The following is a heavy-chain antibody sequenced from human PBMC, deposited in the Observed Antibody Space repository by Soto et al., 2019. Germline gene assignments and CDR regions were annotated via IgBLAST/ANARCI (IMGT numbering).Heavy chain of an antibody. CDR3: ATTGGAWRSDY. V-gene: IGHV3-11*01. CDR2: ISPSSGTI. D-gene: IGHD4-17*01. Sequence: QVRLVESGGGLVKPGGSLRLSCAASGFTFSHYYMSWVRQAPGKGLEWVSYISPSSGTINYADSVKGRFAISRDNAKNSLYLQMNSLRAEDTAVYYCATTGGAWRSDYWGQGILVTVSS. CDR1: GFTFSHYY. J-gene: IGHJ4*02.